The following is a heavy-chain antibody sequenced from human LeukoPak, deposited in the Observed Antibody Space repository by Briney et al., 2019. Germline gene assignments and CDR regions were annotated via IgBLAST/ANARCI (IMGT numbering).Heavy chain of an antibody. CDR3: AKAGAAAGTKWYFDY. D-gene: IGHD6-13*01. Sequence: PGGSLRLSCAASGFTFNTDGMHWVRQAPGKGLEWVAVISFDGSNEYYSDSVKGRFTISRDNSKDTVYLQMNSLRAEDTAVYYCAKAGAAAGTKWYFDYWGQGSLVTVSS. J-gene: IGHJ4*02. CDR2: ISFDGSNE. V-gene: IGHV3-30*18. CDR1: GFTFNTDG.